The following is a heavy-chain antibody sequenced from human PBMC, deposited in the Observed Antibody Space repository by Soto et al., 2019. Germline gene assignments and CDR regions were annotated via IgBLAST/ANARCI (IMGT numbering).Heavy chain of an antibody. D-gene: IGHD3-22*01. V-gene: IGHV3-11*06. CDR1: GFTFSYYY. CDR3: ARGPPLVYYDSSGYYIDY. Sequence: GGSLRLACAASGFTFSYYYMSWIRQAPEKGLEWETYISNNSSYTNYADSVKGRFTISSDNAKISLYLQMNSLRAEDTAVYYCARGPPLVYYDSSGYYIDYWGQGTLVTVSS. J-gene: IGHJ4*02. CDR2: ISNNSSYT.